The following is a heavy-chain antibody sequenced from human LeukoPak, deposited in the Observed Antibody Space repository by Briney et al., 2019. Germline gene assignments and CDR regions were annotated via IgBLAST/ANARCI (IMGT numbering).Heavy chain of an antibody. D-gene: IGHD6-6*01. Sequence: SETLSLTCTVSGGSIINSGYYWGWIRQPPGQGLEWIANIYYTGNSNYNSSLKSRITISVDTSRNQFSPKLTSVTAADTAVYFCARYSSTWAFDYWGQGSLVTVSS. CDR3: ARYSSTWAFDY. V-gene: IGHV4-39*01. CDR2: IYYTGNS. J-gene: IGHJ4*02. CDR1: GGSIINSGYY.